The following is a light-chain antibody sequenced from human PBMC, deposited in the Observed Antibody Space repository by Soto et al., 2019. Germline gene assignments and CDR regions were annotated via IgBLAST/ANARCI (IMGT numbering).Light chain of an antibody. Sequence: EIVLTQSPGTLSLSPGDRATLSCRASQSVNIYFAWYQQKPGQAPRLLIFNTSRMATGIPDRFSGSGSGTDFTLIISRLEPEDFAMYYCQQYGHPLHTFGQGTKLDIK. CDR2: NTS. CDR3: QQYGHPLHT. V-gene: IGKV3-20*01. J-gene: IGKJ2*01. CDR1: QSVNIY.